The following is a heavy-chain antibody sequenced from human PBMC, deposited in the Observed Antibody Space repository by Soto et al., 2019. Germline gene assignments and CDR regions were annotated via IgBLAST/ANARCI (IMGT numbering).Heavy chain of an antibody. CDR3: ARHPERIAEIGWFDP. V-gene: IGHV4-31*03. CDR2: IYHSGRT. Sequence: SETLSLTCTVAGGSISNGYYYWSWVRQNPGKGLEWIGHIYHSGRTNYNPSLKSRVTISVDTSKNQFSLNLSSVTAADTAVYYCARHPERIAEIGWFDPWGQGTLVTVSS. J-gene: IGHJ5*02. CDR1: GGSISNGYYY. D-gene: IGHD6-13*01.